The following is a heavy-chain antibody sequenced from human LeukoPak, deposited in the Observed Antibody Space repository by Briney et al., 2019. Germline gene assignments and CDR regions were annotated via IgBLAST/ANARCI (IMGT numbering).Heavy chain of an antibody. CDR1: GGSISSGDYY. V-gene: IGHV4-30-4*01. CDR3: AREPQDHSSEDY. D-gene: IGHD6-19*01. Sequence: SETLSLTCTVSGGSISSGDYYWSWVRQPPGRGLEWIGYIYYSGSTYYNPSLKSRVTISVDTSKNQFSLKLSSVTAADTAAYYCAREPQDHSSEDYWGQGTLVTVSS. CDR2: IYYSGST. J-gene: IGHJ4*02.